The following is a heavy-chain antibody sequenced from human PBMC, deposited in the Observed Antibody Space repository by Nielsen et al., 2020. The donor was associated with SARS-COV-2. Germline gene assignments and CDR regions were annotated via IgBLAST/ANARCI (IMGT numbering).Heavy chain of an antibody. CDR2: ISYDGSNK. Sequence: GGSLRLSCAASGFTFSSYGMHWVRQAPGKGLEWVAVISYDGSNKYYADSVKGRFTISRDNSKNTLYLQMNSLRAEDTAVYYCAKSFYYELTIFGVVTNSFFDYWGQGTLVTVSS. CDR1: GFTFSSYG. V-gene: IGHV3-30*18. J-gene: IGHJ4*02. CDR3: AKSFYYELTIFGVVTNSFFDY. D-gene: IGHD3-3*01.